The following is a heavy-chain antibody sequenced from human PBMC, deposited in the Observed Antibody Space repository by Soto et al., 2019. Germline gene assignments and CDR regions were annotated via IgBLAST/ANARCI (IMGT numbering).Heavy chain of an antibody. J-gene: IGHJ6*02. CDR2: IYPGDSDT. V-gene: IGHV5-51*01. D-gene: IGHD3-3*01. Sequence: GESLKISCKGSEYNFSTYWIAWVRQMPGKGLEWMGIIYPGDSDTRYSPSFQGQVTISADKSISTAHLQWSSLKASDTAMYYCARQIRHYDSRSNEYYYYGLDVWGQGTTVTVS. CDR3: ARQIRHYDSRSNEYYYYGLDV. CDR1: EYNFSTYW.